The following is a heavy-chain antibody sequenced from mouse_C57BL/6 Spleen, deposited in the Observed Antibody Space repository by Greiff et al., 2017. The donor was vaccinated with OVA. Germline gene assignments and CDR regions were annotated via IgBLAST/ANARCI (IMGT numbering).Heavy chain of an antibody. CDR3: ARPRWDGDYFDY. Sequence: DVKLVVSGGGLVKPGGSLKLSCAASGFTFSDYGMHWVRQAPEKGLEWVAYISSGCSTIYYADTVKGRLTISRDNAKNTLFLHMTSLRSEDTAMDYCARPRWDGDYFDYWGQGTTLTVSS. CDR1: GFTFSDYG. D-gene: IGHD4-1*01. V-gene: IGHV5-17*01. CDR2: ISSGCSTI. J-gene: IGHJ2*01.